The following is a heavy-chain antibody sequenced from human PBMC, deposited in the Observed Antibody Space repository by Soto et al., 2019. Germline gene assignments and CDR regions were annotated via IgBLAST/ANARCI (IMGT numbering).Heavy chain of an antibody. CDR3: AIEGVGAGYCSGGRCYFDY. D-gene: IGHD2-15*01. J-gene: IGHJ4*02. CDR2: IIPLFGTS. CDR1: RGTFSTHG. Sequence: QVQLVQSGAEVKKPGSSVKVSCKASRGTFSTHGITWVRQAPGQGLEWMGGIIPLFGTSNYARKFQGRVTITADESTSTAYMELSSLRSEDTAVYYCAIEGVGAGYCSGGRCYFDYWGQGTLVTVSS. V-gene: IGHV1-69*01.